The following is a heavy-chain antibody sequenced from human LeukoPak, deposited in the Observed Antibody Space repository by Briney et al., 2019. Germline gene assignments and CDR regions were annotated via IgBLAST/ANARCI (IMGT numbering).Heavy chain of an antibody. Sequence: SETLSLTCTVSGGSISSSSYYWGWIRQPPGKGLEWIGYIYYSGSTNYNPSLKSRVTISVDTSKNQFSLKLSSVTAADTAVYYCARGGPLYSSSSAYYYYYYMDVWGKGTTVTVSS. CDR1: GGSISSSSYY. J-gene: IGHJ6*03. CDR3: ARGGPLYSSSSAYYYYYYMDV. D-gene: IGHD6-6*01. CDR2: IYYSGST. V-gene: IGHV4-61*05.